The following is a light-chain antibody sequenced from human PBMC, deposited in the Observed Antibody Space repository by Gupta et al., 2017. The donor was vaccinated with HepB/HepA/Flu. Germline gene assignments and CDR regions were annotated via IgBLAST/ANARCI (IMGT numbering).Light chain of an antibody. J-gene: IGKJ4*01. CDR3: QQYNNWPPLT. CDR2: GIS. Sequence: EIVMTQSPATLSVSPGERVTLSCRASQGVSSDLAWYQQKPGQAPRLLIYGISIRATGIPARFSGSGSGTEXTLTISXLQSEDFAVYFCQQYNNWPPLTFGXGTKVELK. CDR1: QGVSSD. V-gene: IGKV3-15*01.